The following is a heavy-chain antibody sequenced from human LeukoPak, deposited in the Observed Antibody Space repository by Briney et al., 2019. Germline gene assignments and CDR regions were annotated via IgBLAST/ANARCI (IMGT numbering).Heavy chain of an antibody. J-gene: IGHJ5*02. V-gene: IGHV3-23*01. D-gene: IGHD5-18*01. CDR3: AEGLHRGYSYMDWFDP. CDR1: GFTFSSYA. CDR2: ISGSGGST. Sequence: GGSLRLSCAASGFTFSSYAMSWVRQAPGKGLEWVSAISGSGGSTYYADSVKGRFTISRDNSKNTLYLQMNSLRAEDTAVYYCAEGLHRGYSYMDWFDPWGQGTLVTVSS.